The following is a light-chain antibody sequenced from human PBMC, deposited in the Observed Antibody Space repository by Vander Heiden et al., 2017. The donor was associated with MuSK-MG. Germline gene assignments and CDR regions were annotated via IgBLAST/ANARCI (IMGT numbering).Light chain of an antibody. CDR1: QSVSSSY. CDR2: GAS. V-gene: IGKV3-20*01. CDR3: QQLYT. J-gene: IGKJ2*01. Sequence: EIVLTQSPGTLSLSPGERATLSCRASQSVSSSYLAGYQQKPGQAPRLLIYGASSRATGIPDRFSGSGSGTDFTLTISRLEPEDFAGYDCQQLYTFGQGTKLEIK.